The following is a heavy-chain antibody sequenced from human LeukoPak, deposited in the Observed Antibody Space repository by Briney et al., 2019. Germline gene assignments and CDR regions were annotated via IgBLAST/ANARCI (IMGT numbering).Heavy chain of an antibody. CDR1: GYTFTSYD. J-gene: IGHJ4*02. CDR3: ARAFYDSSGYYNSAIDY. Sequence: SVKVSCKASGYTFTSYDINWVRQAAGQGLEWMGGIIPIFGTANYAQKFQGRVTITADESTSTAYMELSSLRSEDTAVYYCARAFYDSSGYYNSAIDYWGQGTLVTVSS. CDR2: IIPIFGTA. D-gene: IGHD3-22*01. V-gene: IGHV1-69*13.